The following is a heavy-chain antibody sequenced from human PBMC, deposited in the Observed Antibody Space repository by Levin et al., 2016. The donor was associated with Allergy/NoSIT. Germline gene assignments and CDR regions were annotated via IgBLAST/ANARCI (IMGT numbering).Heavy chain of an antibody. J-gene: IGHJ1*01. Sequence: ASVKVSCKASGYTFTSYYMHWVRQAPGQGLEWMGIINPSGGSTSYAQKFQGRVTMTRDTSTSTVYMELSSLRSEDTAVYYCASVVGGGGYFQHWGQGTLVTVSS. CDR2: INPSGGST. D-gene: IGHD2-21*01. V-gene: IGHV1-46*01. CDR3: ASVVGGGGYFQH. CDR1: GYTFTSYY.